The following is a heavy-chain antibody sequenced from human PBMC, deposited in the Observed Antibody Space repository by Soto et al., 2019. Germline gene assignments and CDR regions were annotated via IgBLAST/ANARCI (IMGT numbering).Heavy chain of an antibody. Sequence: EVQLVESGGGLVRPGGSLRLSCAASGFTFSSYTMHWVRQAPGKGLEWVSSITSTSTYIYYTDSLKGRFTISGDNANNSLFLQMNSLGPGDTAVYYCARDGARDRGDKGFDYWGQGTVVTVSS. V-gene: IGHV3-21*01. J-gene: IGHJ4*02. CDR2: ITSTSTYI. CDR3: ARDGARDRGDKGFDY. CDR1: GFTFSSYT. D-gene: IGHD2-21*02.